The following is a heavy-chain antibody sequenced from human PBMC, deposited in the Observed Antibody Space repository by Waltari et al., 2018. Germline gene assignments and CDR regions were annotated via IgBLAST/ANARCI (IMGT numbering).Heavy chain of an antibody. CDR3: ARGHSNYFYYYYMDV. Sequence: QVQLVESGGGVVQPGRSLRLSCAASGFTFSSYAMHWVRQAPGKGLELVAVISYDGSNKYSADSVKGRFTISRDNSKNTLYLQMNSLRAEDTAVYYCARGHSNYFYYYYMDVWGKGTTVTISS. D-gene: IGHD4-4*01. CDR1: GFTFSSYA. V-gene: IGHV3-30-3*01. CDR2: ISYDGSNK. J-gene: IGHJ6*03.